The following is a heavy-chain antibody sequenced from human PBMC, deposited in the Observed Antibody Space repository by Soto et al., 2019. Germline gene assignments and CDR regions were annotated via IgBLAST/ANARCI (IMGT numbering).Heavy chain of an antibody. CDR2: IIPIFGTA. D-gene: IGHD4-17*01. Sequence: ASVKVSCKASGGTFSSYAISWVRQAPGQGLEWMGGIIPIFGTANYAQKFQGRVTITADESTSTAYMELSSLRSEDTAVYYCARNSLRWDNWFDPWGQGTLVTVSS. CDR3: ARNSLRWDNWFDP. J-gene: IGHJ5*02. CDR1: GGTFSSYA. V-gene: IGHV1-69*13.